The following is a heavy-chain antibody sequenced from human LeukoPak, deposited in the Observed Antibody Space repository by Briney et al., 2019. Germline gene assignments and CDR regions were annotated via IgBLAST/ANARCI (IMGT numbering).Heavy chain of an antibody. V-gene: IGHV1-8*03. CDR1: GYTFTSYD. D-gene: IGHD3-22*01. J-gene: IGHJ5*02. CDR2: MNPNRGNT. Sequence: ASVKVSCKASGYTFTSYDINWVRQATGQGLEWMGWMNPNRGNTGYAQKFQGRVTITRNTSISTAYMELSSLRSEDTAVYYCARGADSSGQPPWGQGTLVTVSS. CDR3: ARGADSSGQPP.